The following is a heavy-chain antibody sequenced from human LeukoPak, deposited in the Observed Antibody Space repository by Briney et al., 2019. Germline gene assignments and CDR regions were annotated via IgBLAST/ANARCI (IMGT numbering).Heavy chain of an antibody. CDR2: IYYSGST. Sequence: PSETLSLTCTVSGGSISSYYWSWIRQPPGKGLEWIGYIYYSGSTNYNPSLKSRVTISVDTSKNQFSLELSSVTAADTAVYYCARDRGTYPDYYYGMDVWGQGTTVTVSS. CDR3: ARDRGTYPDYYYGMDV. D-gene: IGHD3-10*01. CDR1: GGSISSYY. J-gene: IGHJ6*02. V-gene: IGHV4-59*01.